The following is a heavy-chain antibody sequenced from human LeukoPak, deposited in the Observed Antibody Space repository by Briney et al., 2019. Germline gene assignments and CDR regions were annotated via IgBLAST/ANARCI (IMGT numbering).Heavy chain of an antibody. Sequence: SEILSLTCTVSGRSINNYYWSWIRQPPGKGLELIGYIYYSGSTNYNPSLKSRVTMSVDTSKNQFSLKANSVTAADTAVYYCARRTGYYDGFDYWGQGTLVTVSS. D-gene: IGHD3/OR15-3a*01. J-gene: IGHJ4*02. V-gene: IGHV4-59*01. CDR2: IYYSGST. CDR1: GRSINNYY. CDR3: ARRTGYYDGFDY.